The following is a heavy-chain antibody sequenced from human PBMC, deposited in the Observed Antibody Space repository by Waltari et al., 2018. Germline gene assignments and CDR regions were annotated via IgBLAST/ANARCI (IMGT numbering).Heavy chain of an antibody. CDR3: TKLAAAGHYYHYYMDV. J-gene: IGHJ6*03. CDR1: GFTFSSYA. V-gene: IGHV3-23*04. Sequence: EAQLVESGGGLVQPGGSLRLSCAASGFTFSSYAMSWVRQAPGRGLEWVSTISGGGADTYYADSVQGRLTISRDNSKNTLFLQMSSLRAEDTALYYCTKLAAAGHYYHYYMDVWGKGTTVTVSS. CDR2: ISGGGADT. D-gene: IGHD6-13*01.